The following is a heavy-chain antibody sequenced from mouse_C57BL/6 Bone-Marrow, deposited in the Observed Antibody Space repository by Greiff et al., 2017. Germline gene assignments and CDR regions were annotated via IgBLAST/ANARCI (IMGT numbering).Heavy chain of an antibody. D-gene: IGHD2-2*01. CDR3: ARRIYYGYGGPFYAMDY. J-gene: IGHJ4*01. CDR1: GFTFSSYG. CDR2: ISSGGSYT. V-gene: IGHV5-6*02. Sequence: DVKLVESGGDLVKPGGSLKLSCAASGFTFSSYGMSWVRQTPDKRLEWVATISSGGSYTYYPDSVKGRFTLSRDHAKNTLYLQMRSLKSEDTAMYYCARRIYYGYGGPFYAMDYWGQGTSVTVSS.